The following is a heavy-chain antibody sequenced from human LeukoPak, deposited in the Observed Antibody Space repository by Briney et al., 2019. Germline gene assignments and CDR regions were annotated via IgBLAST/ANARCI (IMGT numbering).Heavy chain of an antibody. J-gene: IGHJ4*02. Sequence: GASVKVSCKASGGTFSSYAISWVRQAPGQELEWMGRIIPILGIANYAQKFQGRVTITADKSTSTAYMELSSLRSEDTAVYYCASSGDGYNGSPIDYWGQGTLVTVSS. V-gene: IGHV1-69*04. D-gene: IGHD5-24*01. CDR2: IIPILGIA. CDR3: ASSGDGYNGSPIDY. CDR1: GGTFSSYA.